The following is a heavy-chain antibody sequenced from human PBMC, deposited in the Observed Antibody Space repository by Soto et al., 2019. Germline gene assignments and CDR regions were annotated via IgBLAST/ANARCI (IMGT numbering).Heavy chain of an antibody. Sequence: QITLKESGPTLVKPTQTLTLTCTFSGFSFRSSGVAVGWIRQPPGKALAWVAFICWDDDKRYSPSLKSRITITKDTSNNQVVLTMTNIDPVDTGTYYCAHRLRSSNGWGTFDYWGQGIVVTVSS. CDR3: AHRLRSSNGWGTFDY. J-gene: IGHJ4*02. D-gene: IGHD3-16*01. V-gene: IGHV2-5*02. CDR1: GFSFRSSGVA. CDR2: ICWDDDK.